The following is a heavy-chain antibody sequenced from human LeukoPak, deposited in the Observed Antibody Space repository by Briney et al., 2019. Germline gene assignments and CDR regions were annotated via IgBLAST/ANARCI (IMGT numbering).Heavy chain of an antibody. CDR3: ARNGYSYGYDYYYMDV. CDR1: AGTFSSYA. CDR2: IIPIFATA. Sequence: ASVKVYCKASAGTFSSYAICWVRQAPGQGLEWMGGIIPIFATANYAQKYQGRVTITTDESTSTAYMELSSPRSEDTSVYYCARNGYSYGYDYYYMDVWGKGTTVTVSS. J-gene: IGHJ6*03. V-gene: IGHV1-69*05. D-gene: IGHD5-18*01.